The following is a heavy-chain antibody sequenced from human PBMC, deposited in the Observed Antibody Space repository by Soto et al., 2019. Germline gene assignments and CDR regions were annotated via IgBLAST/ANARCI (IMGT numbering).Heavy chain of an antibody. CDR2: IIPIFGTA. Sequence: SVKVSCKASGGTFSSYAISWVRQAPGQGLEWMGGIIPIFGTANYAQKFQGRVTMTRDTSASTAYMELSSLRSEGTALYYCARNWGYSSSWYPFDPWGQGTLVTVSS. D-gene: IGHD6-13*01. J-gene: IGHJ5*02. CDR1: GGTFSSYA. CDR3: ARNWGYSSSWYPFDP. V-gene: IGHV1-69*05.